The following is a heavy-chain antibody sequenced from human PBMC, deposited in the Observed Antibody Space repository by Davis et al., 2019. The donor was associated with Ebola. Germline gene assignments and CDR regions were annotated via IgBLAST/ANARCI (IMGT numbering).Heavy chain of an antibody. CDR3: ARETTTVTTTWFDP. V-gene: IGHV4-39*07. CDR2: IYYSGST. CDR1: GGSISSSSYY. D-gene: IGHD4-17*01. J-gene: IGHJ5*02. Sequence: MPGGSLRLSCTVPGGSISSSSYYWGWIRQPPGKGLEWIGSIYYSGSTYYNPSLKSRVTISVDTSKNQFSLKLSSVTAADTAVYYCARETTTVTTTWFDPWGQGTLVTVSS.